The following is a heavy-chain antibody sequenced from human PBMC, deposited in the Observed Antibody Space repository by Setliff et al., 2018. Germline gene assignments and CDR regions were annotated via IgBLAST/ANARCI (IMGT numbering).Heavy chain of an antibody. J-gene: IGHJ5*02. D-gene: IGHD2-2*01. CDR1: GYTFTSYG. CDR3: ARDRSNIVVVPSGAKFDP. Sequence: GASVKVSCKASGYTFTSYGISWLRQAPGQGLEWRGWISANNGYMVFAQNLQGRIIMTTDTSTSTAYMELKSLRPDDTAVYYCARDRSNIVVVPSGAKFDPWGQGTLVTVSS. CDR2: ISANNGYM. V-gene: IGHV1-18*01.